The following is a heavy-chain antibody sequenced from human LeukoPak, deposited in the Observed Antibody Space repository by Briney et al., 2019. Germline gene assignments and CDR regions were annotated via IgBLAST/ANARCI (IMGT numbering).Heavy chain of an antibody. CDR1: GFTFSSYA. Sequence: GGSLRLSCAASGFTFSSYAMSWVRQAPGKGLAWVSTISDGSGSTYCADSVKGRFTISRDNSKNTLYLQMNSLRDEDTAVYYCAKHRFESGGYHSTDWGQGTLVTVSS. J-gene: IGHJ4*02. D-gene: IGHD3-22*01. CDR2: ISDGSGST. CDR3: AKHRFESGGYHSTD. V-gene: IGHV3-23*01.